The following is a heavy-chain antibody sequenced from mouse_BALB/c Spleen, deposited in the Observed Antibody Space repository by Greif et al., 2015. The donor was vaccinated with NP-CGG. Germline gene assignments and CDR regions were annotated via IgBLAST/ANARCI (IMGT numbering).Heavy chain of an antibody. D-gene: IGHD1-2*01. CDR3: ARATTAHFDY. Sequence: VQLQQPGAELVKPGASVKLSCTASGFNIKDTYMHWVKQRPEQGLEWIGRIDPANGNTKYDPKFQGKATITADTSSNTAYLQLSSLTSEDTAVYYCARATTAHFDYWGQGTTLTVSS. CDR1: GFNIKDTY. CDR2: IDPANGNT. J-gene: IGHJ2*01. V-gene: IGHV14-3*02.